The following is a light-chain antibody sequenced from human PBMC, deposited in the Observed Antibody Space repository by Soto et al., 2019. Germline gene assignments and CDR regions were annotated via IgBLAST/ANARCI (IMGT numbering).Light chain of an antibody. V-gene: IGLV2-23*02. Sequence: QSALTQPASVSGSPGQSITISCTGTSSDIGTYNLVSWYQQHPGKAPKLMIYDVNKRPSGVSDRFSGAKSGNTASLTISGLQAEDEADYYCCSYAGSSTLYVFGTGTKLTVL. CDR3: CSYAGSSTLYV. J-gene: IGLJ1*01. CDR1: SSDIGTYNL. CDR2: DVN.